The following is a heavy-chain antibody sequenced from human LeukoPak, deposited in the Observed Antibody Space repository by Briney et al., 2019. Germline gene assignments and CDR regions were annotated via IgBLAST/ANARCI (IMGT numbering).Heavy chain of an antibody. CDR3: VRGSLASGVVVYYYYYLDV. Sequence: GGSLRLSFAASGFTFSSYSMNWVRQAPGKGLEWVSSISSSSSYIYYADSVKGRFTISRDNAKNSLYLQMNSLRAEDTAVYYCVRGSLASGVVVYYYYYLDVWGKGTTVTVSS. CDR2: ISSSSSYI. D-gene: IGHD3-3*01. CDR1: GFTFSSYS. V-gene: IGHV3-21*01. J-gene: IGHJ6*03.